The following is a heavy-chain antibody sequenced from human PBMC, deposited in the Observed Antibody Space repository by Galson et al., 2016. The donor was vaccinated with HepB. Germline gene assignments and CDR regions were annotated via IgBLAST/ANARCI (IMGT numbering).Heavy chain of an antibody. D-gene: IGHD2-15*01. Sequence: SLRLSCAASGFRFSDYYMSWVRQAPGKGLEWVSYIDSRFSYEYYADSVKGRFTISRDNSKNTLYLQMNSLRVDDTAVYYCAKDPSAGCYGSEYFQYWGQGTLVIVSS. CDR3: AKDPSAGCYGSEYFQY. CDR2: IDSRFSYE. V-gene: IGHV3-11*05. J-gene: IGHJ1*01. CDR1: GFRFSDYY.